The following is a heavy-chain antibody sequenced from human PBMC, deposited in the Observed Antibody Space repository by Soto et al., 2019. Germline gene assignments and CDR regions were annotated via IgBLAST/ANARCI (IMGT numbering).Heavy chain of an antibody. V-gene: IGHV4-39*07. CDR2: IYHSGST. D-gene: IGHD2-2*01. CDR1: GGSISSSSYY. J-gene: IGHJ5*02. Sequence: PSETLSLTCTVSGGSISSSSYYWGWIRQPPGKGLEWIGSIYHSGSTYYNPSLKSRVTISVDRSKNQFSLKLSSVTAADTAVYYCARAHVYQLFRTRKFGWFDPWGQGTLVTVSS. CDR3: ARAHVYQLFRTRKFGWFDP.